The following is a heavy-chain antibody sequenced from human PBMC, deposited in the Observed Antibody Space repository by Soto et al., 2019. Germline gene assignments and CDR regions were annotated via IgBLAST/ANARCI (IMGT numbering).Heavy chain of an antibody. V-gene: IGHV3-30-3*01. D-gene: IGHD1-1*01. Sequence: QVQLVESGGGVVQPGRSLRLSCAASGLTFSSSAMHWVRQAPGKGLEWVAVISHDESQKYYGDSVKGRFTISRDNSKNTLYLQMNSLRVEDTATYYCAGALENPYFYYGLNVWGQGTTVTVSS. CDR3: AGALENPYFYYGLNV. J-gene: IGHJ6*02. CDR1: GLTFSSSA. CDR2: ISHDESQK.